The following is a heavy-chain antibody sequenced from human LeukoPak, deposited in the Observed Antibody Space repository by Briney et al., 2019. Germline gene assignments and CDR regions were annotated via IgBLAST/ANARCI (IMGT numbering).Heavy chain of an antibody. D-gene: IGHD3-3*01. J-gene: IGHJ3*02. Sequence: SETLSLTCAVYGGSFSGYYWSWIRQPPGKGLEWIGETNHSGSTNYNPSLKSRVTISVDTSKNQFSLKLSSVTAADTAVYYCARGREFLEWLSNNLDAFDIWGQGTMVTVSS. CDR3: ARGREFLEWLSNNLDAFDI. CDR1: GGSFSGYY. V-gene: IGHV4-34*01. CDR2: TNHSGST.